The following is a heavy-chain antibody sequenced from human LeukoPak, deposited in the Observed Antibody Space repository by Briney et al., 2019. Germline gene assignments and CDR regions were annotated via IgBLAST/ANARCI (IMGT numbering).Heavy chain of an antibody. V-gene: IGHV1-69*05. CDR2: IIPIFGTA. Sequence: SVKVSCKTSGGTFSSYAISWVRQAPGQGLEWMGRIIPIFGTANYAQKFQGRVTITTDESTSTAYMELSSLRSEDTAVYYCARDGYSGYDLYYWGQGTLVTVFS. CDR3: ARDGYSGYDLYY. CDR1: GGTFSSYA. D-gene: IGHD5-12*01. J-gene: IGHJ4*02.